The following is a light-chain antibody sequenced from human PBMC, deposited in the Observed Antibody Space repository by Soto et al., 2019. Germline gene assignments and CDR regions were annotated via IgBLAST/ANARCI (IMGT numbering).Light chain of an antibody. J-gene: IGKJ1*01. CDR3: QQYYSTPLA. CDR2: WAS. Sequence: DIVMTQSPDSLAVSLGERATINCKSSQSVLYSSNNKNYLAWYQQKPRQPPKLLIYWASTRESGVPDRFSGSGSGTDFTITISSLQAEDVAVYYCQQYYSTPLAFCQGNKVEIK. V-gene: IGKV4-1*01. CDR1: QSVLYSSNNKNY.